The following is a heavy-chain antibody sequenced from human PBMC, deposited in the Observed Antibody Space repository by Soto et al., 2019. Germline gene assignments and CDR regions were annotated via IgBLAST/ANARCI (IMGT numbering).Heavy chain of an antibody. CDR1: GYTFSDYW. J-gene: IGHJ4*02. Sequence: PAESLTISCKVSGYTFSDYWIGWVLQMPGKGLEWMGIMYPGDSDTRYSPSFQGQVTISADKSISTAYLQMNSLRAEDTAVYYCAKDLFTMVRLFDSWGQGTLVTVSS. D-gene: IGHD3-10*01. V-gene: IGHV5-51*01. CDR2: MYPGDSDT. CDR3: AKDLFTMVRLFDS.